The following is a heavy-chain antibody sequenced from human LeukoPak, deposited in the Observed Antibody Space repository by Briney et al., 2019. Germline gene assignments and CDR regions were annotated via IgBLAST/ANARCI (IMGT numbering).Heavy chain of an antibody. CDR1: GGSISSYY. J-gene: IGHJ4*02. CDR3: ASRTGFGGFDY. D-gene: IGHD3-10*01. CDR2: IYYSGST. Sequence: SETLSLTCTVSGGSISSYYWSWIRQPPGKGLEWIGYIYYSGSTNYNPSLKSRVTISVDTSKNQFSLKLSSVTAADTAVYYCASRTGFGGFDYWGQGTLVTVSS. V-gene: IGHV4-59*01.